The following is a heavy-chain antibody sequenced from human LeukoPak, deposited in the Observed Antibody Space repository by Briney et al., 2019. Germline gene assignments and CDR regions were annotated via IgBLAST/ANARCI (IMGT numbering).Heavy chain of an antibody. Sequence: GGSLRLSCAASGFIFSHYGMNWVRQAPGKGLEWVSGITSRSTTYYADSVKGRFTISRDNSKNTLYLQMNSLRAEDTAVYYCARDAYDSSGYYFDYWGQGTLVTVSS. CDR3: ARDAYDSSGYYFDY. V-gene: IGHV3-NL1*01. J-gene: IGHJ4*02. D-gene: IGHD3-22*01. CDR1: GFIFSHYG. CDR2: ITSRSTT.